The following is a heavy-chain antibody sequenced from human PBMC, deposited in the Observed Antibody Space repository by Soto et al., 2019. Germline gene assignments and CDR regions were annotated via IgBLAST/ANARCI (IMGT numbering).Heavy chain of an antibody. D-gene: IGHD2-21*01. Sequence: QITLKESGPTLVKPTQTLTLTCTFSGFSLSTSGVGVGWIRQPPGKALEWLALIYWDDDKRYSPSLKSRLTITKDTSKNQVVLTMTNMDPVDTATYYCAHSRPFILWFNLDRSYFDYWGQGTLVTVSS. CDR2: IYWDDDK. CDR1: GFSLSTSGVG. CDR3: AHSRPFILWFNLDRSYFDY. V-gene: IGHV2-5*02. J-gene: IGHJ4*02.